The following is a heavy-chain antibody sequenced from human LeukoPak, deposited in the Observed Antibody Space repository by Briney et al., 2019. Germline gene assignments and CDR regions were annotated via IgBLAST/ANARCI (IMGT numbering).Heavy chain of an antibody. Sequence: SETLSLTCAVYGGSFSGYYWSWIRQPPGKGLEWIGEINHSGSTNYNPSLKSRVTISVDTSKNQFSLKLSSVTAADTAVYYCARVLSGWRYYYYYYMDVWGKGTTVTVSS. V-gene: IGHV4-34*01. CDR2: INHSGST. CDR3: ARVLSGWRYYYYYYMDV. J-gene: IGHJ6*03. D-gene: IGHD6-19*01. CDR1: GGSFSGYY.